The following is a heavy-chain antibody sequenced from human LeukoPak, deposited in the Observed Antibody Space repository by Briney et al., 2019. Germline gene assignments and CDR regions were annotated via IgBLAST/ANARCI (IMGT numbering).Heavy chain of an antibody. CDR3: AKDIRRTYYFHYNMDV. CDR2: IRGSGDTT. CDR1: GFTFSSYA. D-gene: IGHD4-17*01. Sequence: PGGSLRLSCAASGFTFSSYAMNWVRQAPGKGLEWVSAIRGSGDTTYYADSVKGRFTISRDNSKNTLYLQMHSLRAEDTAVYYCAKDIRRTYYFHYNMDVWGQGTTVTVSS. J-gene: IGHJ6*02. V-gene: IGHV3-23*01.